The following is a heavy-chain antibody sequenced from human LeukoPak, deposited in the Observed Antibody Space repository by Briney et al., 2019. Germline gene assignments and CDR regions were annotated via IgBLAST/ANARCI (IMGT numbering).Heavy chain of an antibody. CDR3: ALSGSYYLYYFDY. CDR2: ISYDGSNK. Sequence: GGSLRLSCAASGFTFSSYAMHWVRQAPGKGLEWVAVISYDGSNKYYADSMKGRFTISRDNSKNTLYLQMNSLRAEDTAVYYCALSGSYYLYYFDYWGQGTLVTVSS. J-gene: IGHJ4*02. CDR1: GFTFSSYA. V-gene: IGHV3-30-3*01. D-gene: IGHD1-26*01.